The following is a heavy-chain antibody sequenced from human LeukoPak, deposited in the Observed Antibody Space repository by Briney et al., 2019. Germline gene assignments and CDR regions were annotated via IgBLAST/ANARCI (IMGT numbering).Heavy chain of an antibody. CDR1: GYTFTGYY. J-gene: IGHJ4*02. CDR2: INPNSGGT. V-gene: IGHV1-2*02. D-gene: IGHD1-1*01. Sequence: ASVKVSCKAAGYTFTGYYMHWVRQAPGQGLEWMGWINPNSGGTNYAQKFQGRVTMTRDTSISTAYMELSRLRSDDTAVYYCARDLDWNDDFDYWGQGTLVTVSS. CDR3: ARDLDWNDDFDY.